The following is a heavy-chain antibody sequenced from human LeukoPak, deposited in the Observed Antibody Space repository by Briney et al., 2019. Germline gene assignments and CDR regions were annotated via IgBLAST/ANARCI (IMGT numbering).Heavy chain of an antibody. Sequence: PGGSLRLSCAASGFTFDDYAMHWVRQAPGKGLEWVSGISWNSGSIGYADSVKGRFTISRDNAKNSLYLQMNSLRAEDTALYYCAKSLGADSSGYYPVCFDYWGQGTLVTVSS. CDR3: AKSLGADSSGYYPVCFDY. CDR2: ISWNSGSI. J-gene: IGHJ4*02. CDR1: GFTFDDYA. D-gene: IGHD3-22*01. V-gene: IGHV3-9*01.